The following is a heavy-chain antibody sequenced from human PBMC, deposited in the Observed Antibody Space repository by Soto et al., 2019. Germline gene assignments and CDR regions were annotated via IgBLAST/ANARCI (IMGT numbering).Heavy chain of an antibody. CDR3: ATERVELPSRSWFDP. Sequence: GASVKVSCKVSGYTLTELSMHWVRQAPGKGLEWMGGFDPEDGETIYAQKIQGRVTMTEDTSTDTAYMELSSLRSDVTAVYYCATERVELPSRSWFDPWGQGTLVTVSS. CDR2: FDPEDGET. D-gene: IGHD1-7*01. V-gene: IGHV1-24*01. CDR1: GYTLTELS. J-gene: IGHJ5*02.